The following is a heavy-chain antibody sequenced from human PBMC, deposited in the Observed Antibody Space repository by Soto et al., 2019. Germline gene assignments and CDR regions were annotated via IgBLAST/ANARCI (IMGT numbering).Heavy chain of an antibody. CDR2: IYWDDDK. Sequence: QITLKESGPPLVKPTQTLTLTCTFSGFSLSTSGVGVGWIRQPPGKALEWLALIYWDDDKRYSPSLKCRPTIIKDTSKHQVVLTMTNMDPVDTATYYCAHSSSGWYGRLYYYYMDVWGKGTTVTVSS. D-gene: IGHD6-19*01. CDR3: AHSSSGWYGRLYYYYMDV. CDR1: GFSLSTSGVG. J-gene: IGHJ6*03. V-gene: IGHV2-5*02.